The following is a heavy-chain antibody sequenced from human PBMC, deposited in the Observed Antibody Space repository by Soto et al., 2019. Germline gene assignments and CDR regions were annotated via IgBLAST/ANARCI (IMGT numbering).Heavy chain of an antibody. J-gene: IGHJ4*02. CDR1: GGSISSYY. CDR3: ARAIRRGGGFDY. D-gene: IGHD3-10*01. Sequence: PSETLSLTCTVSGGSISSYYWSWFRQPPGKGLEWIGYIYHRGTTNYSPSLKSRVTTSADMSKNQFSLKLSSVTAADTAVYYCARAIRRGGGFDYWGQGTLVTVS. CDR2: IYHRGTT. V-gene: IGHV4-59*01.